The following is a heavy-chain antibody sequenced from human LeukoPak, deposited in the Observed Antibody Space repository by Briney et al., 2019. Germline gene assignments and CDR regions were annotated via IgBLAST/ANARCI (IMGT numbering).Heavy chain of an antibody. D-gene: IGHD3-22*01. V-gene: IGHV1-58*02. CDR2: IVVGSGNT. J-gene: IGHJ4*02. Sequence: SVKVSCKASGFTFTSSAMQWVRQARGQRLEWIGWIVVGSGNTNYAQKFQERVTITRDMSTSTAYMELSSLRSEDTAVYYCARGGHYYDSSGYFDYWGQGTLVTVSS. CDR3: ARGGHYYDSSGYFDY. CDR1: GFTFTSSA.